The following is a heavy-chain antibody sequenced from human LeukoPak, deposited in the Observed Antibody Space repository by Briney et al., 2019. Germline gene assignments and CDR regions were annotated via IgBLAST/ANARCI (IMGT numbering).Heavy chain of an antibody. J-gene: IGHJ4*02. CDR1: GGTFSSYT. Sequence: SVEVSCKASGGTFSSYTISWVRQAPGQGLEWMGRIIPILGIANYAQKFQGRVTFTADKSTSTAYMELSSLRSEDTAVYYCAREDNDFWSGYSTAWGQGTLVTVSS. V-gene: IGHV1-69*04. CDR2: IIPILGIA. CDR3: AREDNDFWSGYSTA. D-gene: IGHD3-3*01.